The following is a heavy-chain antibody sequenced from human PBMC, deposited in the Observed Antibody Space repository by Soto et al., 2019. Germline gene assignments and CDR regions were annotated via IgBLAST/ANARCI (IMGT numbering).Heavy chain of an antibody. CDR1: GYTFTSYG. CDR3: AREGIVVVITRHDAFDI. D-gene: IGHD3-22*01. CDR2: ISAYNGNT. Sequence: GXSGKVSCKASGYTFTSYGISWVRQAPGQGLEWMGWISAYNGNTNYAQKLQGRVTMTTDTSTSTAYMELRSLRSDDTAVYYCAREGIVVVITRHDAFDIWGQGTMVTV. J-gene: IGHJ3*02. V-gene: IGHV1-18*04.